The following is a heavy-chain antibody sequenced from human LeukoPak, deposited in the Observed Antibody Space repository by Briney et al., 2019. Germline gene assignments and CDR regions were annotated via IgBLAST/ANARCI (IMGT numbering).Heavy chain of an antibody. V-gene: IGHV4-39*07. CDR1: GGSISSSSYY. J-gene: IGHJ4*02. CDR2: IYYSGST. D-gene: IGHD3-9*01. Sequence: SETLSLTCSASGGSISSSSYYWGWIRQPPGKGLEWIGSIYYSGSTYYNPSLKSRVTISVDTSKNQFSLKLSSVTAADTAVYYCARLRYCSSTSCYFMYYDILTGYYDYWGQGTLVTVSS. CDR3: ARLRYCSSTSCYFMYYDILTGYYDY.